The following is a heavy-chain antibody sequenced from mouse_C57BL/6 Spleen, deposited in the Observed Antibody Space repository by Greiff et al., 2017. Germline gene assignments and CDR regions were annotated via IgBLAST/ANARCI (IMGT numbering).Heavy chain of an antibody. CDR3: ARHEIYDGYYWYFDV. J-gene: IGHJ1*03. Sequence: EVQLVESGGGLVKPGGSLKLSCAASGFTFSSYTMSWVRQTPEKRLEWVATISGGGGNTYYPDSVKGRFTISRDNAKNTLYLQMSSLRSEDTALYYCARHEIYDGYYWYFDVWGTGTTVTVSS. CDR2: ISGGGGNT. CDR1: GFTFSSYT. V-gene: IGHV5-9*01. D-gene: IGHD2-3*01.